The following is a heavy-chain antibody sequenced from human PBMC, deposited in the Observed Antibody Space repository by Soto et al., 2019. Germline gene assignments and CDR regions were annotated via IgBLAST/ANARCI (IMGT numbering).Heavy chain of an antibody. V-gene: IGHV4-34*01. Sequence: QVQLQQWGAGLLKPSETLSLTCAVYGGSFSGYYWNWIRQPPGKGLEWIGEINHSGSTNYNPSLKSRVTISVDTSKNQSSLKLSSVTAADTAVYYCARGWGRIFDYWGQGTLVTV. CDR2: INHSGST. D-gene: IGHD7-27*01. CDR1: GGSFSGYY. CDR3: ARGWGRIFDY. J-gene: IGHJ4*02.